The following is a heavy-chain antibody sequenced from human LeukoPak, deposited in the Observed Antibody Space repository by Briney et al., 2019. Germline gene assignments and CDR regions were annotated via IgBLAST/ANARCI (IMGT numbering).Heavy chain of an antibody. V-gene: IGHV3-9*01. CDR1: GFTFDDYA. J-gene: IGHJ4*02. Sequence: PGGSLRLSCAASGFTFDDYAMHWVRQAPGKGLEWVSGVSWNSGSIGYADSVKGRFTISRDNAKNSLYLQMNSLRAEDTAVYYCARDQYSGYGGYDSSGYPLLGGQGTLVTVSS. CDR2: VSWNSGSI. D-gene: IGHD3-22*01. CDR3: ARDQYSGYGGYDSSGYPLL.